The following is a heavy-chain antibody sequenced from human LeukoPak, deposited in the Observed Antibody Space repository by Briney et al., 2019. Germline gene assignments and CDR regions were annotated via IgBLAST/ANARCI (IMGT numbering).Heavy chain of an antibody. Sequence: APVKVSCKASGYTFTSYDINWVRQATGQGLEWMGWMNPNSGNTGYAQKFQGRVTITRNTSISTAYMELSSLRSEDTAVYYCARVYGGYSGYDSIGDWGQGTLVTVSS. D-gene: IGHD5-12*01. CDR1: GYTFTSYD. V-gene: IGHV1-8*03. CDR3: ARVYGGYSGYDSIGD. J-gene: IGHJ4*02. CDR2: MNPNSGNT.